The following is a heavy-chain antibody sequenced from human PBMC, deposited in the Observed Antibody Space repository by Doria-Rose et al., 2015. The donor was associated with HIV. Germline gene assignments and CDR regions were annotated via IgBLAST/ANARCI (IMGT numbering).Heavy chain of an antibody. CDR1: GGSVSHYY. CDR3: ARVLSGTYDY. CDR2: SFDTGST. D-gene: IGHD1-26*01. Sequence: QVQLQESGPGLVKPSETLSLTCSVSGGSVSHYYWSWVRQPPGKGLEYIGDSFDTGSTNYSPSVNSRVSISIDTSKNKCSLRLSSVTAADTAVYYCARVLSGTYDYWGQGTLVTVSS. J-gene: IGHJ4*02. V-gene: IGHV4-59*02.